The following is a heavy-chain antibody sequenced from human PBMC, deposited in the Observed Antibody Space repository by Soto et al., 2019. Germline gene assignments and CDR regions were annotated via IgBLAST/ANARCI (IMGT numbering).Heavy chain of an antibody. CDR1: GFTFSDYY. Sequence: QVQLVESGGGLVKPGGSLRLSCAASGFTFSDYYMSWIRQAPGKGLEWVSYISISGSTTYYADSVKGRFTISRDNAKNSLYLHMNSLRAEDTAVYYCASIVVTPPGVDYWGQGTLVTVSS. J-gene: IGHJ4*02. CDR2: ISISGSTT. V-gene: IGHV3-11*01. CDR3: ASIVVTPPGVDY. D-gene: IGHD5-12*01.